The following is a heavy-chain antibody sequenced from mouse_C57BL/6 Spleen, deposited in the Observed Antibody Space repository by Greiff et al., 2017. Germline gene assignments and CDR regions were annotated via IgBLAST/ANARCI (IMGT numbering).Heavy chain of an antibody. D-gene: IGHD2-3*01. V-gene: IGHV5-17*01. Sequence: EVQLQESGGGLVKPGGSLKLSCAASGFTFSDYGMHWVRQAPEKGLEWVAYISSGSSTIYYADTVKGRFTISRDNAKNTLFLQMTSLRSEDTAMYYCARWWLLRGFAYWGQGTLVTVSA. CDR2: ISSGSSTI. CDR3: ARWWLLRGFAY. CDR1: GFTFSDYG. J-gene: IGHJ3*01.